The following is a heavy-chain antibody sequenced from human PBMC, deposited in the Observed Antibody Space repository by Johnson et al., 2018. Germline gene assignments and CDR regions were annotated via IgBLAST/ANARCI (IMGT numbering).Heavy chain of an antibody. Sequence: QVQLVQSGAEVKKXGSSVKVSCKASGGTFSSYAISWVRQAPGQGLEWMGGIIPIFGTANYAQKFQGRVTITADESTSTAYMELSSLRSEDTAGYYCTQYSYGYAYYYYYGMDVWGQGTTVTVSS. V-gene: IGHV1-69*01. CDR2: IIPIFGTA. D-gene: IGHD5-18*01. CDR1: GGTFSSYA. J-gene: IGHJ6*02. CDR3: TQYSYGYAYYYYYGMDV.